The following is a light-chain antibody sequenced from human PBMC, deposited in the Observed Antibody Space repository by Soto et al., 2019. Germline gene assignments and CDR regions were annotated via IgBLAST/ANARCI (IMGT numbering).Light chain of an antibody. CDR3: SSYTSSRNDV. J-gene: IGLJ1*01. CDR2: DVS. CDR1: SSDVGGYNY. Sequence: QSVLTQPASVSGSPGQSITISCTGTSSDVGGYNYVSWYQQHPGKAPKLMIYDVSNWPSGVSNRFSGSKSGNTASLTISGLQAEDEADYYCSSYTSSRNDVFGTGTKLTVL. V-gene: IGLV2-14*01.